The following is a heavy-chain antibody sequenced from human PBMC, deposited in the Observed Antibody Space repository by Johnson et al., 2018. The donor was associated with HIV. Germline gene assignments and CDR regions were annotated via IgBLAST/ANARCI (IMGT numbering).Heavy chain of an antibody. J-gene: IGHJ3*02. Sequence: VQLVESGGGLVQPGGSLRLSCAASGFTFDDYGMNWVRQAPGKGLEWVSGVNWNGGSTGYADSVKGRFTISRDNAKNSLYLQMNSLRAEDTALYYCAREPSSSYAFDIWGQGTMVTVSS. V-gene: IGHV3-20*04. CDR3: AREPSSSYAFDI. CDR2: VNWNGGST. CDR1: GFTFDDYG. D-gene: IGHD6-13*01.